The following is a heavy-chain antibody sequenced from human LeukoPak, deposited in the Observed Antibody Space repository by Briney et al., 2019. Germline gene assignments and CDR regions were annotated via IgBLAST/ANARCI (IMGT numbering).Heavy chain of an antibody. CDR1: GYTFTSYD. J-gene: IGHJ4*02. CDR3: ARGGSYYVGDY. V-gene: IGHV1-8*03. D-gene: IGHD1-26*01. CDR2: MNPNSGNT. Sequence: ASVKVSCKASGYTFTSYDINWVRQATGQGLEWMGWMNPNSGNTGYAQKFQGRVTITRNTSISTAYMELSRLRSDDTAVYYCARGGSYYVGDYWGQGTLVTVSS.